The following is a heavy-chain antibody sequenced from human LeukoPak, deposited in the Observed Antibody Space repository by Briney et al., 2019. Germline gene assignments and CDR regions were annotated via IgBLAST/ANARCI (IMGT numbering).Heavy chain of an antibody. CDR3: ATTKIAARTFDY. CDR2: INHSGST. CDR1: GGSFSGYY. D-gene: IGHD6-6*01. J-gene: IGHJ4*02. V-gene: IGHV4-34*01. Sequence: SETLSLTCAVYGGSFSGYYWSWIRQPPGKGLEWIGEINHSGSTNYNPSLKSRVTISVDTSKNQFSLKLSSVTAADTAVYYCATTKIAARTFDYWGQGTLVTVSS.